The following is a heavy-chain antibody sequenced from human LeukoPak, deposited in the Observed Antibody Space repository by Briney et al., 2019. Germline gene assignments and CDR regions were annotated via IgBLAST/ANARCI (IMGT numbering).Heavy chain of an antibody. D-gene: IGHD3-22*01. CDR1: GYTFTGYY. CDR3: ARAGSPDTMIDSLDY. CDR2: INPNSGGT. V-gene: IGHV1-2*02. J-gene: IGHJ4*02. Sequence: GASVKVSCKASGYTFTGYYMHWVRQAPGQGLEWMGWINPNSGGTNYAQKFQGRVTMTRDTSISTAYMELSRLRSDDTAVYYCARAGSPDTMIDSLDYWGQGTLVTVSS.